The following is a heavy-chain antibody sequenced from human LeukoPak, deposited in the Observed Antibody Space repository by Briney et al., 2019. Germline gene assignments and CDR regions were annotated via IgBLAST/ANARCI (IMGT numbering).Heavy chain of an antibody. D-gene: IGHD2-15*01. Sequence: SVKVSCKASGGTFSSYAISWVRQAPGQGLEWMGRIIPILGIANYAQKFQGRVTITADKSTSTAYMELSSLRSEDTAVYYCARDGTVVVVAATPYYYGMDVWGQGTTVTVSS. CDR2: IIPILGIA. CDR1: GGTFSSYA. J-gene: IGHJ6*02. V-gene: IGHV1-69*04. CDR3: ARDGTVVVVAATPYYYGMDV.